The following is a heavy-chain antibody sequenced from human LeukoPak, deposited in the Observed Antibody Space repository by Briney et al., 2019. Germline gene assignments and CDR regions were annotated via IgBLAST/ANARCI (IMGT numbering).Heavy chain of an antibody. J-gene: IGHJ4*02. CDR2: IYHSGST. D-gene: IGHD6-19*01. Sequence: PSETLSLTCTVSGYSISSGYYWGWIRQPPGKGLEWIGSIYHSGSTYYNPSLKSRVTISVDTSKNQFSLKLSSVTAADTAVYYCATKQWLAVSWGQGTLVTVSS. V-gene: IGHV4-38-2*02. CDR1: GYSISSGYY. CDR3: ATKQWLAVS.